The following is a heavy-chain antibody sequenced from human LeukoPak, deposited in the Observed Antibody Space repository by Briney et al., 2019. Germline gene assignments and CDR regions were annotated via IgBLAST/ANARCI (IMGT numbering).Heavy chain of an antibody. V-gene: IGHV3-7*01. CDR3: ARGNTITAMDAFDI. J-gene: IGHJ3*02. CDR2: IKQDGSEK. D-gene: IGHD2-2*01. CDR1: GFTFSSYW. Sequence: GGSLRLSCAASGFTFSSYWMSWVRQAPGKGLEWVANIKQDGSEKYYVDSVKGRFTISRDNAKNSLYLQMNSLRAEDTAVYYCARGNTITAMDAFDIWGQGTIVTVSS.